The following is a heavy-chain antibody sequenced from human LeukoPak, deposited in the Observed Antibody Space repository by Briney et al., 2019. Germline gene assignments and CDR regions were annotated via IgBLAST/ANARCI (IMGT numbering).Heavy chain of an antibody. CDR3: AGFGDY. J-gene: IGHJ4*02. V-gene: IGHV3-48*03. CDR2: ISSSGSRI. D-gene: IGHD3-10*01. CDR1: GFTFSSFE. Sequence: GGSLRLSCAASGFTFSSFEMHWVRQAPGKGLEWLSYISSSGSRIYYADSVKGRFSISRDNAKNSLYLQMNSLRVEDMAVYYCAGFGDYWGQGTLVTVSS.